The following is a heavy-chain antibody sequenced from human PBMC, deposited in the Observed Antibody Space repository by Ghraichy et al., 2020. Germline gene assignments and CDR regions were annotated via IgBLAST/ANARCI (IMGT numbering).Heavy chain of an antibody. CDR2: FDPEDGET. Sequence: ASVKVSCKVSGYTLTELSMHWVRQAPGKGLEWMGGFDPEDGETIYAQKFQGRVTMTEDTSTDTAYMELSSLRSEDTAVYYCATAGRYYDSSGYYPPFDYWGQGTLVTVSS. V-gene: IGHV1-24*01. CDR1: GYTLTELS. CDR3: ATAGRYYDSSGYYPPFDY. D-gene: IGHD3-22*01. J-gene: IGHJ4*02.